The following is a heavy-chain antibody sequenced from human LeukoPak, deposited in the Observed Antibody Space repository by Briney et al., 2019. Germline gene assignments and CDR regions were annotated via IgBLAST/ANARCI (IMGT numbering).Heavy chain of an antibody. J-gene: IGHJ6*02. CDR3: ARAHSIASYYYGVDV. CDR1: GGSISSSYSY. CDR2: IYYSGST. Sequence: SETLSLTCTVSGGSISSSYSYWGWIRQPPGKGLEWVGNIYYSGSTYYSPSLTSRVTVSVDTSENQFSLKLSSVTAADTAVYYCARAHSIASYYYGVDVWGQGTTVTVSS. V-gene: IGHV4-39*07. D-gene: IGHD2/OR15-2a*01.